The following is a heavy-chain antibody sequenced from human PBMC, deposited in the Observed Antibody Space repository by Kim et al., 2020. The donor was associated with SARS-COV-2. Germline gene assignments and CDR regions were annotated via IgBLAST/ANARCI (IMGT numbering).Heavy chain of an antibody. CDR2: INPNSGGT. J-gene: IGHJ4*02. V-gene: IGHV1-2*02. CDR1: GYTFTGYY. D-gene: IGHD1-7*01. Sequence: ASVKVSCKASGYTFTGYYMHWVRQAPGQGLEWMGWINPNSGGTNYAQKFQGRVTMTRDTSISTAYMELSRLRSDDTAVYYCARDLKETGTTRVSDYWGQGTLVTVSS. CDR3: ARDLKETGTTRVSDY.